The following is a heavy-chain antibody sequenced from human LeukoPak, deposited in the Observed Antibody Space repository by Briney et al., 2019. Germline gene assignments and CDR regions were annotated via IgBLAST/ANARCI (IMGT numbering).Heavy chain of an antibody. J-gene: IGHJ6*04. D-gene: IGHD3-10*01. V-gene: IGHV1-18*04. CDR3: ATSYGSGSYYTQSYYYYGMDV. Sequence: ASVTVSCKASGYTFTSYGISWVRQAPGQGLEWMGWISAYNGNKNYAQKLQGRLTMTTDTSTSPAYMELRSLRSDDTAVYYCATSYGSGSYYTQSYYYYGMDVWGKGTTVTVSS. CDR2: ISAYNGNK. CDR1: GYTFTSYG.